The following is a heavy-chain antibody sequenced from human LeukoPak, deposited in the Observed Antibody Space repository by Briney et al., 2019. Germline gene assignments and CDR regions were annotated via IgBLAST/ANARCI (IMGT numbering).Heavy chain of an antibody. CDR1: GFTFSSHD. Sequence: GGSLRLSCAASGFTFSSHDMHWFRQAPGKGLEWVALISYDGSNKYYADSVKGRFTISRDNSKNTLYLQLNSLRAEDTAVYYCIRGYSYGPDYWGQGTLVTVSS. J-gene: IGHJ4*02. V-gene: IGHV3-30*03. CDR3: IRGYSYGPDY. D-gene: IGHD5-18*01. CDR2: ISYDGSNK.